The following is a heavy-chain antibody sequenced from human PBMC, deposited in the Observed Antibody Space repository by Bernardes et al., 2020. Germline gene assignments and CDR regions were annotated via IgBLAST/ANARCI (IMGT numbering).Heavy chain of an antibody. Sequence: SEPLSLTCTVSGGSISSYYWSWIRQPPGKGLEWIGYIYYSGSTNYNPSLKSRVTISVDTSKNQFSLKLSSVTAADTAVYYCARDRGGFRTRFDPWGQGTLVTVSS. J-gene: IGHJ5*02. CDR3: ARDRGGFRTRFDP. D-gene: IGHD2-15*01. V-gene: IGHV4-59*01. CDR2: IYYSGST. CDR1: GGSISSYY.